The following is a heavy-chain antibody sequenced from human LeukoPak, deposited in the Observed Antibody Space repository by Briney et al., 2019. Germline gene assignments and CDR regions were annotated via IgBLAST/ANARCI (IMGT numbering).Heavy chain of an antibody. D-gene: IGHD3-22*01. CDR1: GFTFSSYG. CDR3: AKDTYYYDSSGYYPDY. J-gene: IGHJ4*02. Sequence: PGGSLRLSCAASGFTFSSYGMHWVRQAPGKGLEWVAFIRYDGSNKYYADSVKGRFTISRDNSKNTLYLQMNSLRAEDTAAYYCAKDTYYYDSSGYYPDYWGQGTLVTVSS. CDR2: IRYDGSNK. V-gene: IGHV3-30*02.